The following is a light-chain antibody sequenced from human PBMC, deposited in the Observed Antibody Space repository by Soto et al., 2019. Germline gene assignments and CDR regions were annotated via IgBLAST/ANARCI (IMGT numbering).Light chain of an antibody. CDR1: QSLSSSQ. V-gene: IGKV3-20*01. CDR3: QQYGSSPPT. Sequence: EFVLTQSPGTLSLSPGERATLSCRASQSLSSSQLAWYQQKPGQAPRLLIHDASSRATGISDRFTGSGSGTDFTLTITTLEPEDFAVYYCQQYGSSPPTFGLGTKVDTK. CDR2: DAS. J-gene: IGKJ1*01.